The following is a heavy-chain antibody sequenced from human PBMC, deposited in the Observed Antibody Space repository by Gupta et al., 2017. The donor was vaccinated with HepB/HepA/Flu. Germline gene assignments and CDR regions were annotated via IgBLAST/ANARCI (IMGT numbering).Heavy chain of an antibody. CDR2: IKQDGSEG. V-gene: IGHV3-7*01. Sequence: EVHLVASGGGLVQPGGSLRLSCVASGFTFSTSWMSWVRQAPGKGLEWVANIKQDGSEGYYVDSGKGRFTISRDNTKNSLDLPMNSLRAEDTAVYYCARGGGTCGSWGQGTRVTVSS. J-gene: IGHJ4*02. D-gene: IGHD2-15*01. CDR1: GFTFSTSW. CDR3: ARGGGTCGS.